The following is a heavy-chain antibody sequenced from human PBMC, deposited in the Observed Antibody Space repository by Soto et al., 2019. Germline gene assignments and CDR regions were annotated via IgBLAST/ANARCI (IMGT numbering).Heavy chain of an antibody. D-gene: IGHD3-10*01. CDR2: IYYSGST. J-gene: IGHJ6*02. CDR3: ARDYYYGSGSYYDYYYGMDV. CDR1: GGSVSSGSYY. V-gene: IGHV4-61*01. Sequence: QVQLQESGPGLVKPSETLSLTCTVSGGSVSSGSYYWSWIRQPPGKGLEWIGYIYYSGSTHYNPCSTSRGTISVDTSKKHFSMKMSYVTAADTAVYYCARDYYYGSGSYYDYYYGMDVWGQGTTVTVSS.